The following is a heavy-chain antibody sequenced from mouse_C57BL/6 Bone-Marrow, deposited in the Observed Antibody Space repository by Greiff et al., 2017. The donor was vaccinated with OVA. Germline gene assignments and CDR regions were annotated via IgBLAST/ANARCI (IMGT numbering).Heavy chain of an antibody. CDR1: GYSITSDY. CDR3: ARSPSYYGSRYFDV. CDR2: ICYSGST. Sequence: VQLKESGPGLAKPSQTLSLTCSVTGYSITSDYWNWIRKFPGNKLEYMGYICYSGSTYYNPSLKSRISITRDTSKNQYYLQLNSVTTEDTATYYCARSPSYYGSRYFDVWGTGTTVTVSA. J-gene: IGHJ1*03. V-gene: IGHV3-8*01. D-gene: IGHD1-1*01.